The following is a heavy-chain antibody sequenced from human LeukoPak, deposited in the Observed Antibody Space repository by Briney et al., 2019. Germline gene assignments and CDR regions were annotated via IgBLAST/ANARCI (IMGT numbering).Heavy chain of an antibody. V-gene: IGHV3-23*01. D-gene: IGHD2-15*01. CDR1: GFTFSSYA. J-gene: IGHJ4*02. CDR3: ARSYCSGGSCYMSAFDY. Sequence: GGSLRLSCAASGFTFSSYAMSWVRQAPGKGLEWVSDISGSGGSTYYADSVKGRFTISRDNSKNTLYLQMNSLRAEDTAVYYCARSYCSGGSCYMSAFDYWGQGTLVTVSS. CDR2: ISGSGGST.